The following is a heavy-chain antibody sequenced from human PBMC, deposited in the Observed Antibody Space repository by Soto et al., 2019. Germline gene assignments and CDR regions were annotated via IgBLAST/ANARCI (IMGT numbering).Heavy chain of an antibody. CDR1: GFTFSSYA. V-gene: IGHV3-30-3*01. D-gene: IGHD3-3*01. CDR2: ISYDGSNK. CDR3: ARDGRFLEHYYYYYGMDV. J-gene: IGHJ6*02. Sequence: QVQLVESGGGVVQPGRSLRLSWAASGFTFSSYAMHWVRQAPGKGLEWVAVISYDGSNKYYADSVKGRFTISRDNPKNTLYLQMNSLSAEDTAVYYGARDGRFLEHYYYYYGMDVWGQGTTVTVSS.